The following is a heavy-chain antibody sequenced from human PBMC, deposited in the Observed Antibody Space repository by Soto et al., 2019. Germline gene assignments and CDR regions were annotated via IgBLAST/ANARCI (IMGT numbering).Heavy chain of an antibody. CDR1: GYTFTIYG. V-gene: IGHV1-18*01. Sequence: ASVKVSCKASGYTFTIYGIIWVRQAPGQGLEWMGWISAYNGNTNYAQKLQGRVTMTTDTSTSTAYMELRSLRSDDTAVYYCARPTYDILTGYYLGIDYWGQGTLVTVSS. CDR2: ISAYNGNT. CDR3: ARPTYDILTGYYLGIDY. J-gene: IGHJ4*02. D-gene: IGHD3-9*01.